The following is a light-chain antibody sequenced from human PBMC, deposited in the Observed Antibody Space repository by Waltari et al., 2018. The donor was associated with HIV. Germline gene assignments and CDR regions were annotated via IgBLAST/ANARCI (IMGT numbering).Light chain of an antibody. CDR1: RSDVGGYNY. CDR2: EVS. CDR3: SSYTIISTLVV. Sequence: QSALTQPASVSGSPGQSITISCTGTRSDVGGYNYVSWYQQYPGKAPKLMIYEVSNRPSGLSNRFSGSKSGNTASLTISGLQAEDEADYYCSSYTIISTLVVFGGGTKLTVL. V-gene: IGLV2-14*01. J-gene: IGLJ2*01.